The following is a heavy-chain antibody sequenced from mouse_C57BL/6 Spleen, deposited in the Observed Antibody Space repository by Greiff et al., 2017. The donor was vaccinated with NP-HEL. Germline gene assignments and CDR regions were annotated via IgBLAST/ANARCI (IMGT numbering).Heavy chain of an antibody. CDR3: ERQLRLYFDY. V-gene: IGHV1-7*01. D-gene: IGHD3-2*02. Sequence: QVHVKQSGAELAKPGASVKLSCKASGYTFTSYWMHWVKQRPGQGLEWIGYINPSSGYTKYNQKFKDKATLTADKSSSTAYMQLSDLTYEYSAVYDCERQLRLYFDYWGQGTTLTVSS. J-gene: IGHJ2*01. CDR1: GYTFTSYW. CDR2: INPSSGYT.